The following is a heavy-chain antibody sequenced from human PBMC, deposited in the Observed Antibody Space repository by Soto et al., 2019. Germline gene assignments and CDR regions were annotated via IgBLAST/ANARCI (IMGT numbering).Heavy chain of an antibody. V-gene: IGHV3-23*01. CDR3: AKDYWVGVRGYYYYGMDV. CDR2: ISGSGGST. CDR1: GFTFSSYA. J-gene: IGHJ6*02. Sequence: GGSLRLSCAASGFTFSSYAMSWVRQAPGKGLEWVSAISGSGGSTYYADSVKGRFTISRDNSKNTLYLQMNSLRAEDTAVYYCAKDYWVGVRGYYYYGMDVWGQGTTVTVSS. D-gene: IGHD3-10*01.